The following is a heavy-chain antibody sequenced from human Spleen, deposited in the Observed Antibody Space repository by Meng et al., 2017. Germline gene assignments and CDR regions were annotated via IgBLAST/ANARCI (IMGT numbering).Heavy chain of an antibody. CDR2: INHSGST. J-gene: IGHJ4*02. CDR3: ARERRDY. CDR1: GVSVSVHY. Sequence: QVQLQQWGAGLLKPSETLSLTFAINGVSVSVHYWSWIRQPPGKGLEWIGEINHSGSTNYNPSLKSRVTISVDTSKNQFSLNLSSVTAADTAVYYCARERRDYWGQGTLVTVSS. V-gene: IGHV4-34*01.